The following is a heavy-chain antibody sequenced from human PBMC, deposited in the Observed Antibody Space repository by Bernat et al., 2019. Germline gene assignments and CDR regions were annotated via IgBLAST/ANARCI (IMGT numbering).Heavy chain of an antibody. J-gene: IGHJ4*02. CDR1: GFTFSSYW. CDR3: ARESIAVYDILTGYYYFDY. D-gene: IGHD3-9*01. Sequence: EVQLVESGGGLVQPGGSLRLSCAASGFTFSSYWMSWVRQAPGKGLEWVANIKQDGSEKYYVDSVKGRCTSSRDNAKNSLYLQMNSLRAEDTAVYYCARESIAVYDILTGYYYFDYWGQGTLVTVSS. CDR2: IKQDGSEK. V-gene: IGHV3-7*03.